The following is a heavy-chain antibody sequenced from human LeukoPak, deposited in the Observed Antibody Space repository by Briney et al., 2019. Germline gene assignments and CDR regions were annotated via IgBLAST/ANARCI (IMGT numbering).Heavy chain of an antibody. V-gene: IGHV3-23*01. J-gene: IGHJ6*02. D-gene: IGHD2-15*01. CDR2: ISGSGSNT. Sequence: PGGSLRLSCAGSGFTFGNYAMSWVRQAPGKRLEWVTTISGSGSNTYYADSVKGRFTISRGNSKNTLYLQMNSLRAEDTAEYYCAKKPAAGYCSGGSCSTYYYYNGMDVWGQGTTVTVSS. CDR1: GFTFGNYA. CDR3: AKKPAAGYCSGGSCSTYYYYNGMDV.